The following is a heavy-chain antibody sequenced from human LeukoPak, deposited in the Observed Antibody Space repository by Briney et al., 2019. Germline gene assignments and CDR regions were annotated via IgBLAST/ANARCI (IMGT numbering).Heavy chain of an antibody. CDR3: ARGVYQYQLLVPYYYYYYYMDV. V-gene: IGHV3-48*03. CDR2: ISSSGSTI. CDR1: GFTFSSYE. D-gene: IGHD2-2*01. J-gene: IGHJ6*03. Sequence: PGGSLRLSCAASGFTFSSYEMNWVRQAPGKGLEWVSYISSSGSTIYYADSVKGRFTISRDSAKNSLYLQMNSLRAEDTAVYYCARGVYQYQLLVPYYYYYYYMDVWGKGTTVTISS.